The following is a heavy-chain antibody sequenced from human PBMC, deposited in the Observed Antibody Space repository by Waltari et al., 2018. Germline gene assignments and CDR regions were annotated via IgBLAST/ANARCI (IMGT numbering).Heavy chain of an antibody. CDR3: ARDLRYNWNEQSPDY. D-gene: IGHD1-1*01. Sequence: EVQLVESGGGVVRPGGSLRLSCAASGFTFDDYGMSWVRQAPGKGREWVSGINWNGGSTGDANSVKGRCTISRDNAKNSLYLKMNSLRAEDTALYYCARDLRYNWNEQSPDYWGQGTLVTVSS. V-gene: IGHV3-20*04. J-gene: IGHJ4*02. CDR1: GFTFDDYG. CDR2: INWNGGST.